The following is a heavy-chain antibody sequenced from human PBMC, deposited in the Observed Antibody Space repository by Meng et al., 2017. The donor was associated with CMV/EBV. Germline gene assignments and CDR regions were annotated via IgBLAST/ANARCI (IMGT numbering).Heavy chain of an antibody. Sequence: SETLSLTCTVSGGFISSSSYYWGWIRQPPGKGLEWIGSIYYSGSTYYNPSLKSRVTISVDTSKNQFSLKLSSVTAADTAVYYCARDGQTNDFWSGQYYYYYYGMDVWGQGTTVTVSS. CDR3: ARDGQTNDFWSGQYYYYYYGMDV. V-gene: IGHV4-39*07. D-gene: IGHD3-3*01. CDR2: IYYSGST. CDR1: GGFISSSSYY. J-gene: IGHJ6*02.